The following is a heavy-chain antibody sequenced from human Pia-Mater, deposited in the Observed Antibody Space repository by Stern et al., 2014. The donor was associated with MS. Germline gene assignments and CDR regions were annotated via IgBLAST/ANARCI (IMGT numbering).Heavy chain of an antibody. Sequence: MQLEQSGGVVVQPGGSLRLSCAASGFTFDDYTRHWVRQAPGKGLEWVSLISWDGGSTYYADSVKGRFTISRDNSKNSLYLQMNSLRTEDTALYYCAKPITMIVVAESSYFDYWGQGTLVTVSS. D-gene: IGHD3-22*01. J-gene: IGHJ4*02. CDR2: ISWDGGST. CDR1: GFTFDDYT. CDR3: AKPITMIVVAESSYFDY. V-gene: IGHV3-43*01.